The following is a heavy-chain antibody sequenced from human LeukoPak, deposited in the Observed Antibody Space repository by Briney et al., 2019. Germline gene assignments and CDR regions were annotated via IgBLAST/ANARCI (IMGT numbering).Heavy chain of an antibody. J-gene: IGHJ4*02. D-gene: IGHD4-17*01. Sequence: LSLTCAVYGGSFRGYYWSWIRQPPGKGLEWVSYISSSSSTIYYADSVKGRFTISRDNAKNSLYLQMNSLRDEDTAVYYCARDLSYGDQNPFDYWGRGTLVTVSS. V-gene: IGHV3-11*04. CDR3: ARDLSYGDQNPFDY. CDR2: ISSSSSTI. CDR1: GGSFRGYY.